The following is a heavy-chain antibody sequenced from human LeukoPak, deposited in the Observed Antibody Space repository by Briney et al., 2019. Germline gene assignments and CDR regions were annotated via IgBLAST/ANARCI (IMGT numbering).Heavy chain of an antibody. Sequence: GGSLRLSCAASGFTFSSYSMNWVRQAPGKGLEWVSSISNSSSYIYYADSVKGRFTISRDNSKNSLYLQMNSLRSDDTAVYYCARDRESPYYGMDVWGQGTTVTVSS. J-gene: IGHJ6*02. CDR2: ISNSSSYI. D-gene: IGHD3-10*01. V-gene: IGHV3-21*01. CDR1: GFTFSSYS. CDR3: ARDRESPYYGMDV.